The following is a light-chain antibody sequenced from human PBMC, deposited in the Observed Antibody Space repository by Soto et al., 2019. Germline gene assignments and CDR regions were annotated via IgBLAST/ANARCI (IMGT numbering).Light chain of an antibody. J-gene: IGLJ1*01. Sequence: QSALTQPASVSGSPGQSITISCTGTSSDVGSCNYVSWYQLHPGKAPKLMIYEVSNRPSGVSNRFSGSKSGDTASLTISGLQAEDEADYYCSSYTTRTTLYVFGTGTKVTVL. V-gene: IGLV2-14*01. CDR1: SSDVGSCNY. CDR2: EVS. CDR3: SSYTTRTTLYV.